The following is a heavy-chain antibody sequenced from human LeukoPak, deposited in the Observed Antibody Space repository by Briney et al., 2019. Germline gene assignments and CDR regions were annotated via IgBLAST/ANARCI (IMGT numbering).Heavy chain of an antibody. V-gene: IGHV4-39*02. J-gene: IGHJ3*01. D-gene: IGHD1-1*01. Sequence: SETLSLTCTVSVGSISSSTYYWGWVRQPPGKGLEWIGNIYYSGSTYYNPSLKSRVTISVDTSKNHFSVKLSSVTAADTAVYYCARGVWYKAFDLWGQGTLVTVSS. CDR3: ARGVWYKAFDL. CDR1: VGSISSSTYY. CDR2: IYYSGST.